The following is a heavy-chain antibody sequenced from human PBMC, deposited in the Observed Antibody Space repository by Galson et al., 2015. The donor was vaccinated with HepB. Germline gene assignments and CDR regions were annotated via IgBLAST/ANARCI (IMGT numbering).Heavy chain of an antibody. CDR1: GGSISSSSYY. D-gene: IGHD2-2*01. CDR2: IYYSGST. Sequence: ETLSLTCTVSGGSISSSSYYWGWIRQPPGKGLEWIGSIYYSGSTYYNPSLKSRVTISVDTSKNQFSLKLSSVTAADTAVYYCARHYCSSTSCYRRWFDPWGQGTLVTVSS. CDR3: ARHYCSSTSCYRRWFDP. J-gene: IGHJ5*02. V-gene: IGHV4-39*01.